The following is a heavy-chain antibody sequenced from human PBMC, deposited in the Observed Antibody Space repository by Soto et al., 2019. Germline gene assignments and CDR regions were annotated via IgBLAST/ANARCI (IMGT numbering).Heavy chain of an antibody. Sequence: GASVKVSCKATGYTFANYDINWVRQATGQGLEWMGWINAYNGNTNYAQKLQGRVTMTTDTSTSTAYMELRSLRSDDTAVYYCARDPSYGMHVSGQATTVTVSS. CDR3: ARDPSYGMHV. CDR1: GYTFANYD. V-gene: IGHV1-18*01. CDR2: INAYNGNT. J-gene: IGHJ6*02.